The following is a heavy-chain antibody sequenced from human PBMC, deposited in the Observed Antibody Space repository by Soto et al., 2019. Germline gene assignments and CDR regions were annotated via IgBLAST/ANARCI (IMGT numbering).Heavy chain of an antibody. J-gene: IGHJ3*02. Sequence: ASVKVSCKASGYTFTSYYIHWVRQAPGQGLEWMGIINPSGGSTRYAQKFQGRVTMTRDTSTSTVYMELSSLRSEDTAVYYCAAAVIHDAFDIWGQGTMVTV. CDR3: AAAVIHDAFDI. CDR2: INPSGGST. V-gene: IGHV1-46*01. CDR1: GYTFTSYY. D-gene: IGHD6-25*01.